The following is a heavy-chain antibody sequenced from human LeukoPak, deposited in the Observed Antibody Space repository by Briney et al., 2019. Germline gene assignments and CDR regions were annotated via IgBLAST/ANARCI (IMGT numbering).Heavy chain of an antibody. D-gene: IGHD2-15*01. CDR2: VYYSGST. Sequence: SETLSLTCTVSGGSISSYYWSWIRQPPGKGLEWLGYVYYSGSTNYNPSLKSRVTISVDTSKTQFSLKLSSVTAADTAVYYCARVVARENWFDPWGQGTLVTVSS. J-gene: IGHJ5*02. CDR1: GGSISSYY. V-gene: IGHV4-59*08. CDR3: ARVVARENWFDP.